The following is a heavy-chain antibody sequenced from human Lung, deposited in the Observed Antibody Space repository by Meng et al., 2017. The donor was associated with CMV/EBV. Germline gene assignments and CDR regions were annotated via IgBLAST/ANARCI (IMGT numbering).Heavy chain of an antibody. V-gene: IGHV3-30*02. Sequence: GGSLRLXCATSGFNFRIYGMHWVRQLPGKGLEWVAFIRYDEKTKYYADSVKGRFTISRDNSKNTLYLQMNSLRAEDTAVYYCAPWIVSSSSGEGYWGQGTLVTVSS. CDR2: IRYDEKTK. CDR1: GFNFRIYG. CDR3: APWIVSSSSGEGY. J-gene: IGHJ4*02. D-gene: IGHD6-6*01.